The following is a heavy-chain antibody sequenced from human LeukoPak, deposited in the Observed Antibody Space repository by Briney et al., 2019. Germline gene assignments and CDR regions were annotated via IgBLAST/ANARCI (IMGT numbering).Heavy chain of an antibody. J-gene: IGHJ4*02. CDR3: AKDVGKWESLHFFDY. CDR1: GSTFSTNA. CDR2: ISGSGAST. Sequence: GGSLRLSCLTSGSTFSTNAMSWVRQAPGKGLEWISGISGSGASTYYADSVTGRFTISRDNSRNTLYLQMNSLRGDDTAVYYCAKDVGKWESLHFFDYWGQGTLVTVSS. V-gene: IGHV3-23*01. D-gene: IGHD1-26*01.